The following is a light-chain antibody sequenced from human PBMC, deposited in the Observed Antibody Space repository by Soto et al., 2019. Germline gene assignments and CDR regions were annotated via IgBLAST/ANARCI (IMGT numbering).Light chain of an antibody. Sequence: QSALTQPASVSGSTGQSLTISCTGTSSDVGGYNYVSWYQQHPGKAPKLMIYEVSHRPSGVSDRFSGSKSGNTASLTISGLLAEDEADYYCSSYASSSTLVLFGGGTKVTVL. CDR2: EVS. CDR1: SSDVGGYNY. CDR3: SSYASSSTLVL. V-gene: IGLV2-14*01. J-gene: IGLJ2*01.